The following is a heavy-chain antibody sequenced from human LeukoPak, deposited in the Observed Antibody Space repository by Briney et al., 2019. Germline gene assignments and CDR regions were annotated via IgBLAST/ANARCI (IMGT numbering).Heavy chain of an antibody. V-gene: IGHV4-59*01. CDR3: ARIIVVAGTNWFDP. J-gene: IGHJ5*02. CDR2: IYYSGST. D-gene: IGHD6-19*01. Sequence: SSETLSLTCTVSGGSITSYYWSWIRQPPGKGLEWIGYIYYSGSTDCNPSLKSRVTISVDTSKNQFSLKLSSVTAADTAVYHCARIIVVAGTNWFDPWGQGTLVTVSS. CDR1: GGSITSYY.